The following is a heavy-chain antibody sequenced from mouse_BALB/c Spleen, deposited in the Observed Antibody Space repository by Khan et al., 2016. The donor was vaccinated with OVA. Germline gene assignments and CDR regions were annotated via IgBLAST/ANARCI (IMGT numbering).Heavy chain of an antibody. CDR1: GYSITSDYA. Sequence: EVKLEVSGPGLVKPSQSLSLTCTVTGYSITSDYAWNWIRQFPGNKLEWMGYISYSGRTSYNPSLKSRISITRDTSKNQFFLQLNSVTTEDTATSYCARSVTITTVLATDFDYWGQGTTLTVSS. D-gene: IGHD1-1*01. CDR3: ARSVTITTVLATDFDY. CDR2: ISYSGRT. J-gene: IGHJ2*01. V-gene: IGHV3-2*02.